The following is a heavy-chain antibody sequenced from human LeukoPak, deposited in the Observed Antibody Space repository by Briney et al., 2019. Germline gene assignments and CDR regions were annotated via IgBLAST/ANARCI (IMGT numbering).Heavy chain of an antibody. CDR2: ISGSGGST. J-gene: IGHJ4*02. CDR3: AKDHRVGPFGESTPFDY. Sequence: HAGGSLRLSCAASGFTFSSYAMSWVRQAPGKGLEWVSAISGSGGSTYYADSVKGRFTISRDNSKNTLYLQMNSLRAEDTAVYYCAKDHRVGPFGESTPFDYWGQGTLVTVSS. CDR1: GFTFSSYA. D-gene: IGHD3-10*01. V-gene: IGHV3-23*01.